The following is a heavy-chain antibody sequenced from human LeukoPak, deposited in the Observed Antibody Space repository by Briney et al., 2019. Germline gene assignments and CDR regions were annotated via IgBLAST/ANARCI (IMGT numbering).Heavy chain of an antibody. CDR2: INHSGST. Sequence: NPSATLSLTCAVYGGSFSGYYWSGIRQPPGKGLEWIGEINHSGSTNYNPSLKSRVTISVDTSKNQFSLKLSSVTAADTAVYYCARLFDYWGQGTLVTVST. CDR3: ARLFDY. CDR1: GGSFSGYY. J-gene: IGHJ4*02. V-gene: IGHV4-34*01.